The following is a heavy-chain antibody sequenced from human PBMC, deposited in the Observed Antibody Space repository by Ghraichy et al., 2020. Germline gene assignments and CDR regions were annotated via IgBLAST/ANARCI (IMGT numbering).Heavy chain of an antibody. V-gene: IGHV3-23*01. D-gene: IGHD3-22*01. CDR1: RFTFSSYA. CDR2: IGGSGGST. CDR3: AKGDDSSGSFDI. J-gene: IGHJ3*02. Sequence: GESLNISCAASRFTFSSYAMTWVRQAPGKGLEWVSVIGGSGGSTYYADSVKGRFTISRDNSKNTLYLQMNSLSAEDTAVYYCAKGDDSSGSFDIWGQGTMVTVSS.